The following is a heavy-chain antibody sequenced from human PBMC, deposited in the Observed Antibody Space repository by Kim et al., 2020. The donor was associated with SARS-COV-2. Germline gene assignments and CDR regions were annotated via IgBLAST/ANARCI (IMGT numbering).Heavy chain of an antibody. CDR3: VRGYAGGPFDL. D-gene: IGHD3-16*01. CDR2: T. V-gene: IGHV3-20*01. Sequence: TGYGESVKGRFTSSRANAKNSLFLQMNSPRAEDTALYHCVRGYAGGPFDLWGQGTLVTVSS. J-gene: IGHJ4*02.